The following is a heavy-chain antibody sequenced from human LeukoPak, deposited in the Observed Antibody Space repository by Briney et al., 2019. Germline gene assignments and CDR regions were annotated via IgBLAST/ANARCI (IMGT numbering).Heavy chain of an antibody. Sequence: PGGSLRLSCAASGFTFSSYSMNWVRQALGKGREWVSSISSSSSYIYYADSVKGRFTISRDNAKNSLYLQMNSLRAEDTAVYYCARGRSQGSWYFDLGGRGTLVTVSS. J-gene: IGHJ2*01. V-gene: IGHV3-21*01. CDR1: GFTFSSYS. CDR2: ISSSSSYI. CDR3: ARGRSQGSWYFDL.